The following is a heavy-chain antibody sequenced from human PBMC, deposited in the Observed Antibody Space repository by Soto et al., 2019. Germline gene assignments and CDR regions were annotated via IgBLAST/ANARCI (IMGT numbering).Heavy chain of an antibody. V-gene: IGHV3-23*01. J-gene: IGHJ4*02. CDR1: GFTFSSYA. CDR3: AINYDILTGYTGYAH. D-gene: IGHD3-9*01. CDR2: ISGSGGST. Sequence: EVQLLESGGGLVQPGGSLRLSCAASGFTFSSYAMSWVRQAPGKGLEWVSAISGSGGSTYYADSVKGRFTISRDNSKNALYLQMNSLRAEDTAVYYCAINYDILTGYTGYAHLGQGTLVTVSS.